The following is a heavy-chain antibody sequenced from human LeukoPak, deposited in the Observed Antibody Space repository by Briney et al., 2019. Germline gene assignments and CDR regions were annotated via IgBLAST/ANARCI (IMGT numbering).Heavy chain of an antibody. V-gene: IGHV3-21*01. D-gene: IGHD3-10*01. CDR1: GFTFSSYS. CDR2: ISSSTNYI. Sequence: GGSLRLSCAASGFTFSSYSMNWVRQAPGKGLEWVSSISSSTNYIYYADSVKGRFTISRDNAKNSLYLQMNSLRAEDTAVYYCAKDFTGDYYYYSYMDVWGKGTTVTVSS. J-gene: IGHJ6*03. CDR3: AKDFTGDYYYYSYMDV.